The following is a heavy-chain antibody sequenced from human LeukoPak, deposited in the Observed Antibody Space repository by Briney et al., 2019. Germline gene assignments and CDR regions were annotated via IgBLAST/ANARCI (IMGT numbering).Heavy chain of an antibody. Sequence: SETLSLTCTVSGGSISSYYWSWIRQPPGKGLGWIGYIYYSGSTNYNPSLKSRVTISVDTSKNQFSLKLSSVTAADTAVYYCASHLTYYYDSGGQPPDYWGQGTMVTVSS. CDR2: IYYSGST. CDR3: ASHLTYYYDSGGQPPDY. J-gene: IGHJ4*02. CDR1: GGSISSYY. D-gene: IGHD3-22*01. V-gene: IGHV4-59*01.